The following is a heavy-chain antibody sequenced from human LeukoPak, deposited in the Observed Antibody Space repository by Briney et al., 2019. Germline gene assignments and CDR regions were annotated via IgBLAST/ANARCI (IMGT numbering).Heavy chain of an antibody. CDR1: GFTFSSYA. CDR3: ARDGGYCSGGSCYGYYYYGMDV. CDR2: ISSNGGST. Sequence: GGSLRLSCSASGFTFSSYAMHWVRQAPGKGLEYVSAISSNGGSTYYADSVKGRFTISRDNSKNTLYLQMSSLRAEDTAVYYCARDGGYCSGGSCYGYYYYGMDVWGQGTTVTVSS. J-gene: IGHJ6*02. D-gene: IGHD2-15*01. V-gene: IGHV3-64D*09.